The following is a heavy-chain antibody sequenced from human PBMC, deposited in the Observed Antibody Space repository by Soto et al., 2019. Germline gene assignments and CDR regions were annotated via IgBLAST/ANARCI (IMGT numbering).Heavy chain of an antibody. D-gene: IGHD3-10*01. CDR1: GYSFTSYW. CDR2: IYPGDADT. Sequence: RGASLKISCKGSGYSFTSYWIGWVRQMPGKGLEWMGIIYPGDADTRYSPSFQGQVTISADKSISTAYLQWSSLKASDTAMYYCARTFGRGYYYYGMDVWGQGTTVTVSS. CDR3: ARTFGRGYYYYGMDV. V-gene: IGHV5-51*01. J-gene: IGHJ6*02.